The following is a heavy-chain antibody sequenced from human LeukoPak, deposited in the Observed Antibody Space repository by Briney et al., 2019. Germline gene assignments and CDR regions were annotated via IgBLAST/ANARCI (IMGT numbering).Heavy chain of an antibody. V-gene: IGHV3-48*01. Sequence: GGSLRLSCAASGFTFSSYSMNWVRQAPGKGLEWVSYISSRSSTIYSADSVKGRFTISRDNAKNSLYLQMNSLRAEDTAVYYCARDGYYYGSGSYYKVDFDYWGQGTLVTVSS. CDR3: ARDGYYYGSGSYYKVDFDY. D-gene: IGHD3-10*01. CDR1: GFTFSSYS. CDR2: ISSRSSTI. J-gene: IGHJ4*02.